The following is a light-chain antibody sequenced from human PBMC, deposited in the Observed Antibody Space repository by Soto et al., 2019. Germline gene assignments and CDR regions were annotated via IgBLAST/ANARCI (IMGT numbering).Light chain of an antibody. CDR2: RAS. J-gene: IGKJ1*01. Sequence: DIQLTQSPSFLSASVGDRVTITCRASQGISSYLAWYQQKPGEVPKLLIYRASILSGVSSRFSGSGSGTDFTLTITSLQPEDVAAYYCQRCDSGPWTFGQGTKVAIK. CDR1: QGISSY. CDR3: QRCDSGPWT. V-gene: IGKV1-27*01.